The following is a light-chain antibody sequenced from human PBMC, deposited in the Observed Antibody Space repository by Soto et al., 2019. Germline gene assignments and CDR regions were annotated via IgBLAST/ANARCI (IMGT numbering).Light chain of an antibody. V-gene: IGLV1-40*01. CDR1: SSNIGAHYD. CDR2: GNS. Sequence: SVLTQPPSVSGAPGQRVTISCTGSSSNIGAHYDVHWYQQLPGTAPKLLIYGNSNRPSGVPDRFSGSKSGTSASLAISGLQSGDEAAYYCATWDDTLNGRVCGGGT. CDR3: ATWDDTLNGRV. J-gene: IGLJ3*02.